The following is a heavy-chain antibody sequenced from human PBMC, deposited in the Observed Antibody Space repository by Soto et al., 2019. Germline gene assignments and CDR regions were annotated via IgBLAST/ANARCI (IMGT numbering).Heavy chain of an antibody. CDR3: AKDRISAAGIDYYHYGQAV. Sequence: GGSLRLSCAASGFTFSSYAMSWVRQAPGKGLEWVSAISGSGGSTYYADSVKGRFTISRDNSKNTLYLQMNSLRAEDTAVYYRAKDRISAAGIDYYHYGQAVWSQRTTDTVAS. CDR2: ISGSGGST. J-gene: IGHJ6*02. D-gene: IGHD6-13*01. V-gene: IGHV3-23*01. CDR1: GFTFSSYA.